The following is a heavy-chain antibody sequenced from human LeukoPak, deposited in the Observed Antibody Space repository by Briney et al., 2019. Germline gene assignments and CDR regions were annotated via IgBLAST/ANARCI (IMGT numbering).Heavy chain of an antibody. V-gene: IGHV1-2*02. CDR1: XXTFXXYY. CDR2: INPNSGGT. D-gene: IGHD6-13*01. CDR3: ARLAAAGVY. Sequence: CXXSXXTFXXYYMHWVRQAPGQGLEWMGWINPNSGGTNYAQKFQGRVTITRDTSISTAYMELSRLRSDDTAVYYCARLAAAGVYWGQGTLVTVSS. J-gene: IGHJ4*02.